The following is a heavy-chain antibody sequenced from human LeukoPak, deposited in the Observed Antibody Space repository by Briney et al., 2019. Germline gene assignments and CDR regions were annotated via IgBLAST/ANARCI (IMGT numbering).Heavy chain of an antibody. CDR2: IYYSGST. CDR3: ARDPFPSGSGTFDY. J-gene: IGHJ4*02. D-gene: IGHD3-10*01. CDR1: GGSISSGDYY. Sequence: SQTLSLTSTVSGGSISSGDYYWSWIRQPPGKGLEWIGYIYYSGSTYYNPSLKSRVTISIDTSKNQFSLKLSSVTAADTAVYYCARDPFPSGSGTFDYWGQGTLVTVSS. V-gene: IGHV4-30-4*01.